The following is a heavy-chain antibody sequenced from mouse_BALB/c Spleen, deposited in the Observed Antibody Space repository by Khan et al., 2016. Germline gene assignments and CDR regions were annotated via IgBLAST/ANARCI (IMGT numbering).Heavy chain of an antibody. CDR2: IRYSGST. D-gene: IGHD2-1*01. V-gene: IGHV3-8*02. CDR3: ASMVTTYYFDY. J-gene: IGHJ2*01. Sequence: EVQLQELGPSLVKPSQNLSLPRSVTGDSITRGYWNWLRKFPGNKLEYMGYIRYSGSTYYNPSLKSRHSITRDTSKNQYYLQLNAVTTEDTATYYCASMVTTYYFDYWGQGTTLTVSS. CDR1: GDSITRGY.